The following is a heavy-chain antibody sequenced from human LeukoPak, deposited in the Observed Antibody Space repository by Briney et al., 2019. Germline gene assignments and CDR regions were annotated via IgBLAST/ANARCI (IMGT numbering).Heavy chain of an antibody. V-gene: IGHV1-2*06. Sequence: ASVKVSCKACGYTFTGYHMHWVRQAPGQGLEWMGRINPNSGDTNYAQKFQGRVTMTRDTSISTAYMELSRLRSDDTAVYYCARDYCSSTSCLFDYWGQGTLVTVSS. CDR3: ARDYCSSTSCLFDY. D-gene: IGHD2-2*01. J-gene: IGHJ4*02. CDR1: GYTFTGYH. CDR2: INPNSGDT.